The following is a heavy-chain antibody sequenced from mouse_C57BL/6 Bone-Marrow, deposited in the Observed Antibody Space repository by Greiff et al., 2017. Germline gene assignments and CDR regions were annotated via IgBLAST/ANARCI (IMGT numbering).Heavy chain of an antibody. D-gene: IGHD2-2*01. CDR3: AREGYGFHFDY. J-gene: IGHJ2*01. Sequence: QVQLQQPGAELVMPGASVKLSCKASGYTFTSYWMHWVKQRPGQGLEWIGEIDPSDSYTNYNQKFKGKSTLTVDKSSSTAYMQLSRLTSEDSAVYYCAREGYGFHFDYWGQGTTLTVSS. CDR2: IDPSDSYT. CDR1: GYTFTSYW. V-gene: IGHV1-69*01.